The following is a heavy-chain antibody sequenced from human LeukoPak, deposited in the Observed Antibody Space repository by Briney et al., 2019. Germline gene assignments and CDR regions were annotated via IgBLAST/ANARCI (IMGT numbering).Heavy chain of an antibody. J-gene: IGHJ4*02. Sequence: GGSLRLSCAASGFAFSSYSMNWVRQAPGKGLEWVSSISSSSSYIYYADSVKGRFTISRDNAKNSLYLQMNSLRAEDTAVYYCASPVGHYDILTGYYPPLGYWGQGTLVTVSS. CDR2: ISSSSSYI. V-gene: IGHV3-21*01. D-gene: IGHD3-9*01. CDR3: ASPVGHYDILTGYYPPLGY. CDR1: GFAFSSYS.